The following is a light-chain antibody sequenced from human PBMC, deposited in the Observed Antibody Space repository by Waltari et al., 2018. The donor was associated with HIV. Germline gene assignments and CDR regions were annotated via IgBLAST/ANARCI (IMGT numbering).Light chain of an antibody. CDR3: SSYTSTTTIV. Sequence: QSALTQPASVSGSPGQSLTISCTGTNSDVGGYNFVSWYQQHPGKAPKLLIFEVTNRPSGISSRFSGSKSGNTAAMTISGLQAEDEADYYCSSYTSTTTIVFGGGTKVTVL. CDR1: NSDVGGYNF. J-gene: IGLJ2*01. V-gene: IGLV2-14*01. CDR2: EVT.